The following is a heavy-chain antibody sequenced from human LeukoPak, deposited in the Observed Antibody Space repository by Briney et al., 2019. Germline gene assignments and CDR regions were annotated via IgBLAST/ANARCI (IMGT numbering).Heavy chain of an antibody. J-gene: IGHJ4*02. CDR3: AKEGGGGATTGTNDY. V-gene: IGHV3-30*02. CDR2: IRYDGSNK. CDR1: GFTFSSYG. D-gene: IGHD1-26*01. Sequence: GWSLRLSCAASGFTFSSYGMHWVRQAPGKGLEWVAFIRYDGSNKYYADSVKGRFTISRENSKNTLYLQMNSLRAEDTAVYYCAKEGGGGATTGTNDYWGQGTLVTVSS.